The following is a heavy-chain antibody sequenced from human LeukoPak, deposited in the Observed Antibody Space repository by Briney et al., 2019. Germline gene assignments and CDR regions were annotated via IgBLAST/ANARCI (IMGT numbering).Heavy chain of an antibody. CDR3: ARAPRYIAVAGRYFDY. Sequence: SETLSLTCAVYGGSFSGYYWSWIRQPPGNGLEWIGEINHSGSTNYNPSLKSRVTISVDTSKNQFSLKLSSVTAADTAVYYCARAPRYIAVAGRYFDYWGQGTLVTVSS. D-gene: IGHD6-19*01. CDR2: INHSGST. CDR1: GGSFSGYY. J-gene: IGHJ4*02. V-gene: IGHV4-34*01.